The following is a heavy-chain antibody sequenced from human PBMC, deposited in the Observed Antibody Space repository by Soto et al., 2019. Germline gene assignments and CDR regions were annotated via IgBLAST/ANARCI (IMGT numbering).Heavy chain of an antibody. CDR1: GGSISSGGYY. Sequence: PSETLSLTCTVSGGSISSGGYYWSWIRQHPGKGLEWIGYIYYSGSTYYNPSLKSRVTISVDTSKNQFSLKLSSVTAADTAVYYCARDFPRGYSYGCMLWGQGTLVTVSS. D-gene: IGHD5-18*01. V-gene: IGHV4-31*03. CDR3: ARDFPRGYSYGCML. CDR2: IYYSGST. J-gene: IGHJ4*02.